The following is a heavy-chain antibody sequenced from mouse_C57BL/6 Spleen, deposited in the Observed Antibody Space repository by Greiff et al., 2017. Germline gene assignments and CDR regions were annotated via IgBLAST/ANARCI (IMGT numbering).Heavy chain of an antibody. CDR3: AAYYGSSLFAY. D-gene: IGHD1-1*01. V-gene: IGHV1-67*01. J-gene: IGHJ3*01. CDR2: ISTYYGDA. CDR1: GYTFTDYA. Sequence: VQLVESGPELVRPGVSVKISCKGSGYTFTDYAMHWVKQSHAKSLEWIGVISTYYGDASYNQKFKDKATMTVVKSSSTAYMELARLTSEDSAVYYCAAYYGSSLFAYWGQGTMVTVSA.